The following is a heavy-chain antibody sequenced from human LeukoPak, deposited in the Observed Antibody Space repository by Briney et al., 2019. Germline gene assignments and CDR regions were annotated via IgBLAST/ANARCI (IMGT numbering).Heavy chain of an antibody. CDR1: GGSFSGYY. Sequence: SETLSLTCAVYGGSFSGYYWSWIRQPPGKGLEWIGEINHSGSTNYNPSLKSRVTISVDTSKNQFSLKLSSVTAADTAVYYCARVVTVTTSHNAFDIWGQGTMVTVSS. CDR2: INHSGST. D-gene: IGHD4-11*01. CDR3: ARVVTVTTSHNAFDI. V-gene: IGHV4-34*01. J-gene: IGHJ3*02.